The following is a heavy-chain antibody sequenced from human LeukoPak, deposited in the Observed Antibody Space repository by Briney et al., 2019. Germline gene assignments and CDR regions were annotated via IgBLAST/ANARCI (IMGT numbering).Heavy chain of an antibody. CDR1: GXSISNSGDY. Sequence: PSETLSLTCTVSGXSISNSGDYWGWIRQPPGKGLEWIASISYSGSTYYNPSLKSRVTISVDTSKSQFSLRLSSVTAADTAVFFCARHRGAYSRPLDSWGQGTLVTVSS. CDR2: ISYSGST. J-gene: IGHJ4*02. D-gene: IGHD1-26*01. V-gene: IGHV4-39*01. CDR3: ARHRGAYSRPLDS.